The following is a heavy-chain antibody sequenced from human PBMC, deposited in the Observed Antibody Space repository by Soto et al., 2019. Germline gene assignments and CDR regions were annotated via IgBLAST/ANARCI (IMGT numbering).Heavy chain of an antibody. J-gene: IGHJ5*02. CDR1: GGSISSYY. CDR3: ARGSNFWSGYSHGWFDP. Sequence: QVQLQESGPGLVKPSETLSLTCTVSGGSISSYYWSWIRQPPGRGLEWIGYIYYSGSTNYNPSLNSRVTISGDTSKNQFSQKLSSATAADTAVYYCARGSNFWSGYSHGWFDPSGQGTLVTASS. D-gene: IGHD3-3*01. CDR2: IYYSGST. V-gene: IGHV4-59*01.